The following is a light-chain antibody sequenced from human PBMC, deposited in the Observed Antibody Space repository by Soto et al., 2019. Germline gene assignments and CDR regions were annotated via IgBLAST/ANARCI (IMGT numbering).Light chain of an antibody. CDR3: QTWDTGARVV. CDR2: LSSDGSH. J-gene: IGLJ2*01. CDR1: SGHSSYA. V-gene: IGLV4-69*01. Sequence: QLVLTQSPSASASLGASVKHTCTLSSGHSSYAIAWHQQQPEKGPRYLMKLSSDGSHSKGDGIPDRFSGSSSGAERYLTISSLQSEDEADYYCQTWDTGARVVFGGGTQLTVL.